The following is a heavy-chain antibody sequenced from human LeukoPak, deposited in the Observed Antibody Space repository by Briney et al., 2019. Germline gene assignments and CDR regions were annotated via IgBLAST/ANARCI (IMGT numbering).Heavy chain of an antibody. Sequence: GGSLRLSCAASGFTFSSYAMHWVRQAPGKGLEWVAVISYDGSNKYYADSVKGRFTISRDNSKNTLYLQMNSLRAEDTAVYYCARGGGYGSGPENWFDPWGQGTLVTVSS. J-gene: IGHJ5*02. CDR2: ISYDGSNK. CDR3: ARGGGYGSGPENWFDP. D-gene: IGHD3-10*01. V-gene: IGHV3-30*04. CDR1: GFTFSSYA.